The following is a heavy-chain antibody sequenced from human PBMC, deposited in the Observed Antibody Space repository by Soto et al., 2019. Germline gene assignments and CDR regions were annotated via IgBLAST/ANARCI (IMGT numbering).Heavy chain of an antibody. CDR3: ARVQVRGVIYYYYYVMDV. CDR2: IYHSGST. D-gene: IGHD3-10*01. CDR1: GGSISSSNW. J-gene: IGHJ6*02. V-gene: IGHV4-4*02. Sequence: SETLSLTCAVSGGSISSSNWWSWVRQPPGKGLEWIGEIYHSGSTNYNPSLKSRVTISVDKSKNQFSLKLSSVTAADTAVYYCARVQVRGVIYYYYYVMDVWGQGTKVTGSS.